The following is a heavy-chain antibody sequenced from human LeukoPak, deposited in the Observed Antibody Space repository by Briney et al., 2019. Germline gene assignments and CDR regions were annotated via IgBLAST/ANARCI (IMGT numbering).Heavy chain of an antibody. CDR1: GYTFSDYY. CDR2: ISAYNGNT. V-gene: IGHV1-18*01. CDR3: AQWLVRYDAFDI. Sequence: ASVKLSCKASGYTFSDYYIHWVRQAPGQGLEWMGWISAYNGNTNFAQKLQGRVTMTTDTSTSTAYMELRSLRSDDTAVYYCAQWLVRYDAFDIWGQGTMVTVSS. J-gene: IGHJ3*02. D-gene: IGHD6-19*01.